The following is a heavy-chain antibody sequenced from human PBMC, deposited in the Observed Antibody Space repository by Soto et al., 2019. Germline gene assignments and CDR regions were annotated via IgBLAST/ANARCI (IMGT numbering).Heavy chain of an antibody. CDR1: GYTFTSYG. V-gene: IGHV1-18*01. D-gene: IGHD3-10*01. CDR2: ISAYNGNT. Sequence: QVQLVQSGAEVKKPGASVKVSCKASGYTFTSYGISWVRQAPGQGLEWMGWISAYNGNTNYAQKLQGRVTMTTDTSTSTAYRELRSLRSDDTAVYYCAREEVTMVRGVSFDYWGQGTLVTVSS. J-gene: IGHJ4*02. CDR3: AREEVTMVRGVSFDY.